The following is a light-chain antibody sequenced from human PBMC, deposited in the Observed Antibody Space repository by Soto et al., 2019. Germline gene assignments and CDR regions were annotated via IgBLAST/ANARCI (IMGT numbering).Light chain of an antibody. Sequence: IQMTQSPSTLSASVGDRVTITCRASRSLQTWLAWYQQKPGKAPKVLIWDATTLHRGVSSRFSGSGFGTEFTLTISSLQPDDFATYYCQQYNSYSITFGQGTRLEIK. J-gene: IGKJ5*01. CDR3: QQYNSYSIT. V-gene: IGKV1-5*01. CDR1: RSLQTW. CDR2: DAT.